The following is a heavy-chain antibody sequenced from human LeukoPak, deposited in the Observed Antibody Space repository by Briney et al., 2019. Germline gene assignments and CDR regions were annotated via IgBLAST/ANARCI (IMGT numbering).Heavy chain of an antibody. CDR3: AREVEWFGELGAFDI. V-gene: IGHV4-59*01. J-gene: IGHJ3*02. CDR2: IYYSGST. Sequence: PSETLSLTCTVSGGSISSYYWSWIRQPPGEGLEWIGYIYYSGSTNYNPSLKSRVTISVDTSKNQFSLKLSSVTAADTAVYYCAREVEWFGELGAFDIWGQGTMVTVSS. D-gene: IGHD3-10*01. CDR1: GGSISSYY.